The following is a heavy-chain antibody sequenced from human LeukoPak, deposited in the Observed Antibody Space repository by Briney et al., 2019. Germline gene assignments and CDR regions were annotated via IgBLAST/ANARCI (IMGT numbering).Heavy chain of an antibody. V-gene: IGHV3-23*01. CDR1: GFTFSNYA. Sequence: GGSLRLSCAASGFTFSNYAMSWVRQAPGKGLEWFSTISNGGGSTYYADSVKGRFTVSRDISKNTVYLQMNSLRAEDTAVYYCARGGTTYSYYFDYWGQGTLVTVSS. D-gene: IGHD2/OR15-2a*01. CDR2: ISNGGGST. J-gene: IGHJ4*02. CDR3: ARGGTTYSYYFDY.